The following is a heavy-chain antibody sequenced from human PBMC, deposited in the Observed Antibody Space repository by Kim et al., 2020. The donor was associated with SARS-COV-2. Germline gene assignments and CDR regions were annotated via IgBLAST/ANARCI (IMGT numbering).Heavy chain of an antibody. V-gene: IGHV1-46*01. D-gene: IGHD4-17*01. J-gene: IGHJ6*02. CDR3: ARVYHPGGAQTTTVGYYGMDV. Sequence: ASVKVSCKASGYTFTSYYMHWVRQAPGQGLEWMGIINPSGGSTSYAQKFQGRVTMTRDTSTSTVYMELSSLRSEDTAVYYCARVYHPGGAQTTTVGYYGMDVWGQGTTVTVSS. CDR1: GYTFTSYY. CDR2: INPSGGST.